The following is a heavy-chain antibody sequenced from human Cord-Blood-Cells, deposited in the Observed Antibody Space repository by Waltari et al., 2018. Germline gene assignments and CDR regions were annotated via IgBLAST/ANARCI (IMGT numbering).Heavy chain of an antibody. J-gene: IGHJ4*02. V-gene: IGHV4-34*01. CDR3: ARDPTSNSNYDY. CDR2: INHSGST. D-gene: IGHD4-4*01. CDR1: GGSFSGYY. Sequence: QVQLQQWGAGLLKPSETLSLTCAVYGGSFSGYYWSCIRQPPGKGLEWIGEINHSGSTNYNPSLKSRVTISVDTSKNQFSLKLSSVTAADTAVYYCARDPTSNSNYDYWGQGTLVTVSS.